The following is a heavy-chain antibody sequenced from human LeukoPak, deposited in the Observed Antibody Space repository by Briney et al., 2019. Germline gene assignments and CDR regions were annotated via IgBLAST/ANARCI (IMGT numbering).Heavy chain of an antibody. CDR2: INHSGST. CDR1: GGSFSGYY. CDR3: ARGRGVVVAYYYGMDV. Sequence: SETLSLTCAVYGGSFSGYYWSWIRQPPGEGLEWIGEINHSGSTNYNPSLKSRVTISVDTSKNQFSLKLSSVTAADTAVYYCARGRGVVVAYYYGMDVRGQGTTVTVSS. V-gene: IGHV4-34*01. J-gene: IGHJ6*02. D-gene: IGHD2-15*01.